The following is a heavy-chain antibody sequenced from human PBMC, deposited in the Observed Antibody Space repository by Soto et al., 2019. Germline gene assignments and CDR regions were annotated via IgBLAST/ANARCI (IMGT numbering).Heavy chain of an antibody. D-gene: IGHD1-26*01. CDR1: GGTFSSYA. CDR3: ASGVFRALREDYFDY. CDR2: IIPIFGTA. Sequence: GPPVKVSCKASGGTFSSYAISWVRQAPGQGLEWMGGIIPIFGTANYAQKFQGRVTITADESTSTAYMELSSLRSEDTAVYYCASGVFRALREDYFDYWGQGTLVTVSS. J-gene: IGHJ4*02. V-gene: IGHV1-69*13.